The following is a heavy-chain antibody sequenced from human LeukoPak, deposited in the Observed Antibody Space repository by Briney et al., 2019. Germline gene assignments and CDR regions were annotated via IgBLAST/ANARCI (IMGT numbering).Heavy chain of an antibody. Sequence: SETLSLTCTVSGGSISSYYWSWIRQPAGKGLEWIGRIHTSGSTNYNPSLKSRVTMSVDTSKNQFSLKLSSVTAADTAVYYCASTVVTPRPRYYYYMDVWGKGTTVTVSS. CDR3: ASTVVTPRPRYYYYMDV. J-gene: IGHJ6*03. CDR1: GGSISSYY. CDR2: IHTSGST. D-gene: IGHD4-23*01. V-gene: IGHV4-4*07.